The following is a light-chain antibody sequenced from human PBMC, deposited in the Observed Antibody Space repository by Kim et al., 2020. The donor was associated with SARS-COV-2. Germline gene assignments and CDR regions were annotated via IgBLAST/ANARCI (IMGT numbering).Light chain of an antibody. CDR3: VLYMGSGIWV. Sequence: GGTVPLTCGLCSGSVSTSYYPSWYQQTPGQAPRTLIYSTNTRSSGVPDRFSGSILGNKAALTITGAQADDESDYYCVLYMGSGIWVFGGGTQLTVL. J-gene: IGLJ3*02. CDR1: SGSVSTSYY. V-gene: IGLV8-61*01. CDR2: STN.